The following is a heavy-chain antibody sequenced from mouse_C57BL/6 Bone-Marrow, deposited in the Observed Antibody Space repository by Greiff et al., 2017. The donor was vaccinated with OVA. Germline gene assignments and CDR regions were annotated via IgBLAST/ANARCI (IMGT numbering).Heavy chain of an antibody. Sequence: QVQLQQPGAELVRPGTSVKLSCKASGYTFTSYWMHWVKQRPGQGLEWIGVIDPSDSYTNYNQKFKGKATLTVDTSSSTAYMQLSSLTSEDSAVYYCSREDYDPSTMDYWGQGTSVTVSS. CDR3: SREDYDPSTMDY. D-gene: IGHD2-3*01. CDR2: IDPSDSYT. J-gene: IGHJ4*01. CDR1: GYTFTSYW. V-gene: IGHV1-59*01.